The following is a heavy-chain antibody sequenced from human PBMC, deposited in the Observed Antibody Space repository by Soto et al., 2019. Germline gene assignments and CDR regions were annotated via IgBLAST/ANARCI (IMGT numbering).Heavy chain of an antibody. J-gene: IGHJ4*02. CDR3: RFSGGSTSENFDY. D-gene: IGHD2-2*01. Sequence: GGSLRLSCAASGFTFSSYAMSWVRQAPGKGLEWVSVIRGSGGSTYYADSVKGRFTISRDNSKNTLYLQVNSLRAEDTAVYYCRFSGGSTSENFDYWGQGTLVTVSS. CDR1: GFTFSSYA. V-gene: IGHV3-23*01. CDR2: IRGSGGST.